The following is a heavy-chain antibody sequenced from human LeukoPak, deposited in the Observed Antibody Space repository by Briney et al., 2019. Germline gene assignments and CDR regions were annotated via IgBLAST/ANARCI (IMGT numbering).Heavy chain of an antibody. D-gene: IGHD4-17*01. CDR1: GGSISSGGYY. V-gene: IGHV4-31*03. CDR2: IYDSGST. J-gene: IGHJ4*02. CDR3: ARVGDYGDVWGPFDY. Sequence: SQTLSLTCTVSGGSISSGGYYWSWIRQHPGKGLEWIGYIYDSGSTYYNPSLKSRVTISVDTSKNQFSLKLSSVTAADTAVYYCARVGDYGDVWGPFDYWGQGALVTVSS.